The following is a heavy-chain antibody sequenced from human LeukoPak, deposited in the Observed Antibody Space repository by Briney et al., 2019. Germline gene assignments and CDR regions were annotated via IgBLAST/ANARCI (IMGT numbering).Heavy chain of an antibody. V-gene: IGHV3-23*01. J-gene: IGHJ6*02. CDR3: AKRSGGATTKLYYYYGMDV. D-gene: IGHD5-12*01. CDR1: GFTFSSYA. CDR2: ISGSGGST. Sequence: GGSLRLSCAASGFTFSSYAMSWVRQAPGKGLEWVSAISGSGGSTYYADSVKGRFTISRDNSKNTLYLQMNSLGAEDTAVYYCAKRSGGATTKLYYYYGMDVWGQGTTVTVSS.